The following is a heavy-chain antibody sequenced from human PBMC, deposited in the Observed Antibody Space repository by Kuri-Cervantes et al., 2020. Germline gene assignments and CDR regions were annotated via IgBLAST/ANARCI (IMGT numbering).Heavy chain of an antibody. CDR2: IYSGGST. J-gene: IGHJ6*02. Sequence: GESLKISCAVSDFTFSNFWMNWLRQAPGKGLEWVSIIYSGGSTFYADSVKGRFTISRDNAKNSLYLQMNSLRAEDTALYYCAKEDEVRGHFMVRGWDYYYGMDVWGQGTTVTVSS. CDR1: DFTFSNFW. V-gene: IGHV3-53*05. CDR3: AKEDEVRGHFMVRGWDYYYGMDV. D-gene: IGHD3-10*01.